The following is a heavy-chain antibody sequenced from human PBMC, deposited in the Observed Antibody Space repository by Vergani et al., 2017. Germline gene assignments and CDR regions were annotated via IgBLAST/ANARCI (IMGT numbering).Heavy chain of an antibody. D-gene: IGHD3-22*01. J-gene: IGHJ4*02. CDR2: IWSDGNTK. Sequence: QVQLVESGGGVVQPGRSLRLSCAASGFIFSNYGLHWVRQAPGKGLEWVAVIWSDGNTKYYADSVKGRFTISRDNSKNTLYLQMKSLRAEDTAVYYCTRDDYFDTRPGDYWGQGTLVTVSS. CDR3: TRDDYFDTRPGDY. V-gene: IGHV3-33*01. CDR1: GFIFSNYG.